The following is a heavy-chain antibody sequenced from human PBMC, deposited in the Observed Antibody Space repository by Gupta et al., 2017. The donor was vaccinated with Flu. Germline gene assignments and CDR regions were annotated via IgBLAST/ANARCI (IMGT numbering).Heavy chain of an antibody. CDR3: ATDPDTPLVRRCDY. D-gene: IGHD5-18*01. Sequence: EVQLVQSGGGLVQPGGSLRLSCEASRFAFSSYSMNWVRQAPGKGLEWISYISSTSNTIYYADSVKGRFTISRDNAKNSLYLQMSSLSGEDSGIYYGATDPDTPLVRRCDYWGQGTLVTVSS. V-gene: IGHV3-48*01. CDR2: ISSTSNTI. CDR1: RFAFSSYS. J-gene: IGHJ4*02.